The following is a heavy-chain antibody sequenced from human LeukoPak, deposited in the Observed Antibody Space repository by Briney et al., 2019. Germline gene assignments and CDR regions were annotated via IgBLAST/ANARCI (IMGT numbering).Heavy chain of an antibody. CDR2: IYTSGST. D-gene: IGHD3-3*01. CDR1: GGSISSYY. V-gene: IGHV4-4*07. CDR3: ARDRVTIFGVVIAFDI. J-gene: IGHJ3*02. Sequence: SETLSLTCTVSGGSISSYYWSWIRQPAGKGLEWIGRIYTSGSTNYNPSLKSRVTMSVDTSKNQFSLKLSSVTAADTAVYYCARDRVTIFGVVIAFDIWGQGTMVTVSS.